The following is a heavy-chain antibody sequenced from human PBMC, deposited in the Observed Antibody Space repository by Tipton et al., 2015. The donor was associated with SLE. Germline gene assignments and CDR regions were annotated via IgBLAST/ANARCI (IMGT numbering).Heavy chain of an antibody. CDR3: VSSGSLDY. CDR1: GGSISSYY. J-gene: IGHJ4*02. Sequence: TLSLTCTVSGGSISSYYWSWIRQPPGKGLEWIGYIYYSGSTNYNPSLKSRVTISVDTSKNQFSLKLSSVTAADTAVYYCVSSGSLDYWGQGTLVTVSS. V-gene: IGHV4-59*07. D-gene: IGHD3-22*01. CDR2: IYYSGST.